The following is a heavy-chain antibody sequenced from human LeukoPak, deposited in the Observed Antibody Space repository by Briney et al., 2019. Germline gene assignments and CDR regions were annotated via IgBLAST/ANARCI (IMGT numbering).Heavy chain of an antibody. CDR3: ARDRGGAYDFWSGYYTGYFDY. J-gene: IGHJ4*02. Sequence: GGTLRLSCAASGFTFSSYAMSWVRQAPGKGLEWAAKIKEDGSEKYYVDSVKGRFTISRDNAKNSLYLQMNSLRAEDTAVYYCARDRGGAYDFWSGYYTGYFDYWGQGTLVPVSS. V-gene: IGHV3-7*01. D-gene: IGHD3-3*01. CDR2: IKEDGSEK. CDR1: GFTFSSYA.